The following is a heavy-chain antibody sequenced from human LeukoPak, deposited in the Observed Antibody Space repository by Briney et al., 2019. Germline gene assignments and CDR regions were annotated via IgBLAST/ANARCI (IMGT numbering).Heavy chain of an antibody. CDR2: ISGDESAT. CDR3: AKGNNSFSFTLDY. CDR1: GFTFRDFS. J-gene: IGHJ4*02. D-gene: IGHD2/OR15-2a*01. V-gene: IGHV3-43*02. Sequence: GGSLRLSCAAYGFTFRDFSMHWVRQAPGKGLEWVSLISGDESATHYADSVKGRFTISRDNSKHSVYLQMTGLTVEDTAFYYCAKGNNSFSFTLDYWGQGALVTVSS.